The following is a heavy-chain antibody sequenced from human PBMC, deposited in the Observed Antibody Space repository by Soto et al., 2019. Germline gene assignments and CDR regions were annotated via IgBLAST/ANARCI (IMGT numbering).Heavy chain of an antibody. Sequence: SETLSLTCTVSGGSISSSSYYWGWIRQPPGKGLEWIGSIYYSGSTYYNPSLKSRVTISVDTSKNQFSLKLSSVTATDTAVYYCARVNDFWSGYLYYFDYWGQGTLVTVSS. D-gene: IGHD3-3*01. J-gene: IGHJ4*02. CDR3: ARVNDFWSGYLYYFDY. CDR1: GGSISSSSYY. V-gene: IGHV4-39*07. CDR2: IYYSGST.